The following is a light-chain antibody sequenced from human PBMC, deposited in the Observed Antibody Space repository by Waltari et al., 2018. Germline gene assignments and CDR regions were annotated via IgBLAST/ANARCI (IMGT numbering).Light chain of an antibody. J-gene: IGLJ2*01. Sequence: QSGLTQPASVSASPGESITISCTGTSGDIGGSDFVSWYQHHPGRAPKVLIFDVNHRPSGISDRFAGSKSGTTASLTISELQPEDDADYYCRSHSTNNIVLFGGGTKVTVL. V-gene: IGLV2-14*01. CDR1: SGDIGGSDF. CDR3: RSHSTNNIVL. CDR2: DVN.